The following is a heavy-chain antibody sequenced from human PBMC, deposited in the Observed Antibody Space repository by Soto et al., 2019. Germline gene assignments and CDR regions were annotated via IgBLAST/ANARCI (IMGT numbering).Heavy chain of an antibody. CDR3: ARCSGGTCYASYAFDI. CDR2: TVANNGYT. CDR1: GYAFTSFG. J-gene: IGHJ3*02. Sequence: QVQLVQSGIEVKNPGASVKVSCKASGYAFTSFGISWVRQAPGQGLEWMRWTVANNGYTKYAQNLQGRVTLITDTSTSTAYMELRSLMYDDTAVYYCARCSGGTCYASYAFDIWGQGTMVTVSS. V-gene: IGHV1-18*01. D-gene: IGHD2-15*01.